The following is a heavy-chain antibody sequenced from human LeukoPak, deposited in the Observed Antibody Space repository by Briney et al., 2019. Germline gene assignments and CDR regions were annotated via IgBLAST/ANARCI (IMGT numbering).Heavy chain of an antibody. CDR1: GFTFSSYG. V-gene: IGHV3-23*01. CDR3: AKGSIAVAGRTYYFDY. J-gene: IGHJ4*02. CDR2: ISGCGGST. D-gene: IGHD6-19*01. Sequence: GGSLRLSCTASGFTFSSYGMSWGRQAPAQGLEWVSAISGCGGSTYYADSVKGRFTISRDNSKNTLYLQMNSLRAEDTAVYYCAKGSIAVAGRTYYFDYWGQGTLVTVSS.